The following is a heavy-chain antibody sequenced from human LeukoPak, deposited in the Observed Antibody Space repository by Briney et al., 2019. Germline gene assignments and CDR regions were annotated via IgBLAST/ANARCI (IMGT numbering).Heavy chain of an antibody. CDR3: VRVLSGSWDWFDP. CDR2: INPDGSTT. J-gene: IGHJ5*02. D-gene: IGHD3-22*01. V-gene: IGHV3-74*01. CDR1: GFNFSSYG. Sequence: GGSLRLSCAASGFNFSSYGMHWVRQAPGKGLEWVSRINPDGSTTTYADSVKGRFTISRDNAKNTVYLQMNSLRAEDTALYHCVRVLSGSWDWFDPWGQGTLVTVSS.